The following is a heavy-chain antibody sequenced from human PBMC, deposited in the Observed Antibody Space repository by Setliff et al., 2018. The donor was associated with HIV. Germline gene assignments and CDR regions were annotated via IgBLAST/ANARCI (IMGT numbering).Heavy chain of an antibody. J-gene: IGHJ4*02. V-gene: IGHV4-61*02. D-gene: IGHD3-10*01. CDR2: FYTSGST. CDR1: GGSIRNEDYF. CDR3: ARGGGRVVRGLIGMYYFDY. Sequence: SETLSLTCTVSGGSIRNEDYFWSWIRQPAGKGLEWIGRFYTSGSTNYNPPFKSRVTISEGTSENQFYLKLTSVTAADTAIYYCARGGGRVVRGLIGMYYFDYWGQGILVTVSS.